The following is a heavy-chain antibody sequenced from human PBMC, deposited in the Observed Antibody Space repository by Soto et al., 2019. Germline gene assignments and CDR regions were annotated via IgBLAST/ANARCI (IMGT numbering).Heavy chain of an antibody. CDR2: IYTSGST. CDR3: ARDSGYCSSTSCYYYYYYGMDV. J-gene: IGHJ6*02. V-gene: IGHV4-4*07. Sequence: LSLTFTVSGGSIISYYWSWIRQPAGKGLEWIGRIYTSGSTNYNPSLKSRVTMSVDTSKNQFSLKLSSVTAADTAVYYCARDSGYCSSTSCYYYYYYGMDVWGQGTTVTVSS. CDR1: GGSIISYY. D-gene: IGHD2-2*01.